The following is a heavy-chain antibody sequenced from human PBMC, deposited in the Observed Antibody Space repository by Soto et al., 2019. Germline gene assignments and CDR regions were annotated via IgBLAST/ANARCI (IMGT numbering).Heavy chain of an antibody. Sequence: ASVNVSFKASGYTFTTSFFIWLRQAPGQGFEWLAYINVHDGHTRYAQKFQGRVTLTTDTSKSTAYMELSSLRSDDTAVYFCVRDEKWLIDYWGQGTLVTVSP. D-gene: IGHD6-19*01. J-gene: IGHJ4*02. CDR1: GYTFTTSF. CDR2: INVHDGHT. V-gene: IGHV1-18*01. CDR3: VRDEKWLIDY.